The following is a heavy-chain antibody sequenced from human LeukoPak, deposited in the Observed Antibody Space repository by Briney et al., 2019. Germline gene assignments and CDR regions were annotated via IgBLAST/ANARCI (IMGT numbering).Heavy chain of an antibody. CDR3: AKESGKFDY. V-gene: IGHV3-43*02. CDR1: GLNFDDSA. CDR2: ISADGGST. Sequence: PLGSHRLSCVASGLNFDDSAMHWVRQAPGKGLEWVSLISADGGSTFSADSVKGRFSISRDNSKNSLYLQMNSLRSEDTAMYYCAKESGKFDYWGQSTLHAVSS. J-gene: IGHJ4*02.